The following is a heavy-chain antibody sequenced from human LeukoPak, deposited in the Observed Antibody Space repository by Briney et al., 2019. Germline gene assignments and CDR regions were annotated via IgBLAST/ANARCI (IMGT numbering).Heavy chain of an antibody. CDR1: GGTFSSYA. D-gene: IGHD6-19*01. J-gene: IGHJ4*02. CDR2: IIPIFGTA. V-gene: IGHV1-69*13. CDR3: ARKGVPVAGSHLLDY. Sequence: SVKVSCKASGGTFSSYAISWVRQAPGQGLEWMGGIIPIFGTANYAQKFQGRVTITADESTSTAYMELNSLRAEDTAVYYCARKGVPVAGSHLLDYWGQGTLVTVSS.